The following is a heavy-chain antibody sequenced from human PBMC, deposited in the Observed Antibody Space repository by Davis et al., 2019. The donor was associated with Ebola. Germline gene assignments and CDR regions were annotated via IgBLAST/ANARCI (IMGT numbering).Heavy chain of an antibody. V-gene: IGHV3-30*03. CDR2: ISYDGSNK. J-gene: IGHJ4*02. D-gene: IGHD6-19*01. Sequence: GESLKISCAASGFTFSTYSMSWVRQAPGKGLEWVAVISYDGSNKYYADSVKGRFTISRDNAKNSLYLEMNSLRAEDTAFYYCGRCGRYNFDYWGQGILLTVSS. CDR3: GRCGRYNFDY. CDR1: GFTFSTYS.